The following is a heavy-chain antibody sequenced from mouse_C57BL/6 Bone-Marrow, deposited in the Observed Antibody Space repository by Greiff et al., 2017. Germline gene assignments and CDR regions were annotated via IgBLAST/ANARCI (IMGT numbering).Heavy chain of an antibody. V-gene: IGHV1-63*01. CDR2: IYPGCGYT. Sequence: QVHVKQSGAELVRPGTSVKMSCKASGYTFTNYWIGWAKQRPGHGLEWIGDIYPGCGYTNYNEKFKGKATLTADKSSSTAYMQFSSLTSEDSAIYYCARWDYGSSYGAYWGQGTLVTVSA. J-gene: IGHJ3*01. D-gene: IGHD1-1*01. CDR3: ARWDYGSSYGAY. CDR1: GYTFTNYW.